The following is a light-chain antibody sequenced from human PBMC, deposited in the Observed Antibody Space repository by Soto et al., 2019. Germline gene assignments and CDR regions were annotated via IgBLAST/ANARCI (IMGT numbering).Light chain of an antibody. CDR1: SSDVGAFDY. CDR3: SSYTSSSTRV. V-gene: IGLV2-14*03. CDR2: EVS. J-gene: IGLJ1*01. Sequence: QSVLTQPASVSGSPGQSITISCTGTSSDVGAFDYVSWYQQHPDKAPKLMIYEVSHRPSGVSNRFYGSKSVNTATLTISGLQAEDEADYYCSSYTSSSTRVFRTGTKVTVL.